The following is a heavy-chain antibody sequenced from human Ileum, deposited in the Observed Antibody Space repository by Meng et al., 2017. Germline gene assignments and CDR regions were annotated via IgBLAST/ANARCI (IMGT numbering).Heavy chain of an antibody. CDR3: VHRLVAAQHWFDP. CDR1: GFSLNTVGVG. CDR2: IYWDDQY. D-gene: IGHD6-6*01. V-gene: IGHV2-5*02. J-gene: IGHJ5*02. Sequence: QITLKESGPTLVEPTETLTLTCTFSGFSLNTVGVGVGWIRQPTGKALEWLALIYWDDQYRYSPSLRSRLTITKDTSRNQVVLRMTNVAPVDAGTYYCVHRLVAAQHWFDPWGQGTLVTVSS.